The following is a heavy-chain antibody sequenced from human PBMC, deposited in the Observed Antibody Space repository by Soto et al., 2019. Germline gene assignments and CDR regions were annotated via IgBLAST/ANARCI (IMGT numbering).Heavy chain of an antibody. J-gene: IGHJ4*02. V-gene: IGHV3-23*01. CDR2: VSATAGTT. CDR3: AKDRLAGGFDY. Sequence: GGSLRLSCAVSGFTFSSHAMSWVRQAPGKGLEWVSLVSATAGTTYYTDSVKGRFTISRDNSRNTVYLQMNSLRADDTAVYYCAKDRLAGGFDYWGQGTLVTISS. CDR1: GFTFSSHA. D-gene: IGHD3-16*01.